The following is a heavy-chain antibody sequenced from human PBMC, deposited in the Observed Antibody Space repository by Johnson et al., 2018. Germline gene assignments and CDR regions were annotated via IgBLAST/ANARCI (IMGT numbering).Heavy chain of an antibody. CDR1: GFTFGDYT. V-gene: IGHV3-49*03. Sequence: EVQLVESGGGLVQPGRSLRLSCTASGFTFGDYTMSWFRQAPGKGLEWIGFIRSKAYGGTTKYAASVKGRFTISRDDSKSVAYLQMNSLKTEDTAGYSCTTETRIRIAFDMWGQGTMVTVAS. D-gene: IGHD4-17*01. J-gene: IGHJ3*02. CDR3: TTETRIRIAFDM. CDR2: IRSKAYGGTT.